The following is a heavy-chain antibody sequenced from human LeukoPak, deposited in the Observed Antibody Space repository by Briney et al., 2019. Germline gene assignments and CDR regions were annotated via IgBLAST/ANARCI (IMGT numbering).Heavy chain of an antibody. Sequence: GGSLRLSCAASEFTFSSYGMHWVRQAPGKGPEWVAVISYDGSNKYYADSVKGRFTISRDDSKNTLYLQMNSLRAEDTAVYYCARDRVRYYYGSGSEIDPWGQGTLVTVSS. CDR2: ISYDGSNK. J-gene: IGHJ5*02. D-gene: IGHD3-10*01. CDR1: EFTFSSYG. V-gene: IGHV3-30*19. CDR3: ARDRVRYYYGSGSEIDP.